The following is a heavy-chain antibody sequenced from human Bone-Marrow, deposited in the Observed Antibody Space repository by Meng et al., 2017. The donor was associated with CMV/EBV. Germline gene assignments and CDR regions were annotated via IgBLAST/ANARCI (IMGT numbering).Heavy chain of an antibody. CDR1: GFTFSSYA. Sequence: GGSLRLSCAASGFTFSSYAMHWVRQAPGKGLEWVAVISYDGSNKYYADSVKGRFTISRDNSKNTLYLQMNSLRAEDTAVYYCTTYLGYCSSTSCSYAFDIWGQGTMVTVSS. V-gene: IGHV3-30*04. D-gene: IGHD2-2*01. J-gene: IGHJ3*02. CDR2: ISYDGSNK. CDR3: TTYLGYCSSTSCSYAFDI.